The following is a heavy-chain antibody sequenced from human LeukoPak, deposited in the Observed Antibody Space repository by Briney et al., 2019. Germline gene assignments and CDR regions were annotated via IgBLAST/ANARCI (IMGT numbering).Heavy chain of an antibody. V-gene: IGHV3-7*01. CDR3: ARSRGGYKGDAFDI. CDR2: IDQGGSVR. D-gene: IGHD3-22*01. CDR1: GFSFSTYW. J-gene: IGHJ3*02. Sequence: GGSLRLSCAASGFSFSTYWMSRVRQTPEKGLEFVANIDQGGSVRNYMDSLKGRCTISRDNAKNSLYLQMNSLRAEDTAVYYCARSRGGYKGDAFDIWGQGTMVTVSS.